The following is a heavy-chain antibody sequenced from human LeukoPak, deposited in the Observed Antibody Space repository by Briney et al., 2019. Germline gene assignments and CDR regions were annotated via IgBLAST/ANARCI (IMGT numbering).Heavy chain of an antibody. CDR3: ARDGDIVVVDAFDI. D-gene: IGHD2-2*01. CDR2: IYYSGST. Sequence: SETLSLTCTVSGGSISSSSYYWGWIRQPPGTGLEWIGSIYYSGSTYYNPSLKSRVTISVDTSKNQFSLKLSSVTAADTAVYYCARDGDIVVVDAFDIWGQGTMVTVSS. V-gene: IGHV4-39*02. CDR1: GGSISSSSYY. J-gene: IGHJ3*02.